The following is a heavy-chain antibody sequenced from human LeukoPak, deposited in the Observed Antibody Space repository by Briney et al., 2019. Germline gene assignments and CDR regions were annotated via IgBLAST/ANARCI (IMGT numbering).Heavy chain of an antibody. CDR3: ASTNLVVPAAIPFDY. V-gene: IGHV4-30-4*01. CDR2: IYYSGST. Sequence: SETLSLTCTVSGGSISSGDYYWSWIRQPPGKGLEWIGYIYYSGSTYYNPSLKSRVTISVDTSKNQFSLKLSSVTAADTAVYYCASTNLVVPAAIPFDYWGQGTLVTVSS. J-gene: IGHJ4*02. D-gene: IGHD2-2*01. CDR1: GGSISSGDYY.